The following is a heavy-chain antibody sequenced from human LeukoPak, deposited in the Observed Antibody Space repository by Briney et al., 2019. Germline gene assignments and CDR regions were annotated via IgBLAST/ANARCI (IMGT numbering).Heavy chain of an antibody. Sequence: GGSLRLSCAASGFTFSSYAMHWVRQAPGKGLEWVAVISYDGNNKYYADSVKGRFTISRDNSKNTLYLQMNSLRAEDTAVYYCARDSHTKTTVVTPGYWGQGTLVTVSS. CDR1: GFTFSSYA. J-gene: IGHJ4*02. CDR3: ARDSHTKTTVVTPGY. CDR2: ISYDGNNK. D-gene: IGHD4-23*01. V-gene: IGHV3-30*04.